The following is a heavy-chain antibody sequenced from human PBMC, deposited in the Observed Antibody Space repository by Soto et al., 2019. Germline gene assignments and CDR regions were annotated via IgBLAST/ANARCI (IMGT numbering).Heavy chain of an antibody. V-gene: IGHV1-18*01. Sequence: GASVKVSCKASGYTFTSYGISWVRQAPGQGLEWMGWISAYNGNTNYAQKLQGRVTMTTDISTSTAYMELRRLRSDDTAVYYCAXGLYYYDSSGKFDYWGQGTPVTVSS. CDR1: GYTFTSYG. J-gene: IGHJ4*02. CDR3: AXGLYYYDSSGKFDY. CDR2: ISAYNGNT. D-gene: IGHD3-22*01.